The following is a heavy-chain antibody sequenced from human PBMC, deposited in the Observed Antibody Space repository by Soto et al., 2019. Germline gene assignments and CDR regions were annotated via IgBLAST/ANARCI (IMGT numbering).Heavy chain of an antibody. J-gene: IGHJ6*04. Sequence: QLQLQESGPGLVKPAETLSLTCTVSGGSVSSNSYSWGWIRQSPGKWLEWIATIYSAENTYYHPYVLGRVTISVDPSMIEFSLRRSSVTAAATAVYYCAGLNGYCVVTSSHGYYGMAVWGKGTNVTVPS. D-gene: IGHD2-2*03. CDR1: GGSVSSNSYS. V-gene: IGHV4-39*01. CDR3: AGLNGYCVVTSSHGYYGMAV. CDR2: IYSAENT.